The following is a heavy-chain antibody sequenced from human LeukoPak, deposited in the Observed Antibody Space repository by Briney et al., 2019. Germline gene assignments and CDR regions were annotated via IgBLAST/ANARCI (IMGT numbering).Heavy chain of an antibody. CDR3: ARHNYCSSTSCYPSPYYYYYMDV. V-gene: IGHV5-51*01. J-gene: IGHJ6*03. CDR1: GYSFTSYW. CDR2: IYPGDSDT. Sequence: GESLKISCKGSGYSFTSYWIGWVRQMPGKGQEWMGIIYPGDSDTRYSPSFQGQVTISADKSISTASLQWSSLKASDTAMYYCARHNYCSSTSCYPSPYYYYYMDVWGKGTTVTVSS. D-gene: IGHD2-2*01.